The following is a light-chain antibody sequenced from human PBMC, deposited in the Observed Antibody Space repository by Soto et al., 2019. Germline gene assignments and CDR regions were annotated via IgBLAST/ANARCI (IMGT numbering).Light chain of an antibody. CDR1: SSDIGAYIY. Sequence: QSPLTQPPSASLSPGQSVTISCTGTSSDIGAYIYVSWYQQHPGKAPKLMISEVSRRPSGVPERFSGSKSGNTASLTVSGLQADDEAHYYCSSYAGSNNFVFGTGTKVTVL. CDR2: EVS. V-gene: IGLV2-8*01. CDR3: SSYAGSNNFV. J-gene: IGLJ1*01.